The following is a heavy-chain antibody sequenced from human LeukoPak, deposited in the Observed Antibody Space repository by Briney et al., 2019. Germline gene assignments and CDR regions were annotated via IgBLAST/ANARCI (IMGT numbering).Heavy chain of an antibody. J-gene: IGHJ4*02. Sequence: GASVKVSCKASGYTFTSYYIHWVRQAHGQGLEWMGVFNPNTGRPTYAQKFQGRVTMTSDTSTNTVYMGFSSLRSEDTAVYYCAGGGYYYDSGSYYNHFDYWGQGTLVTVSS. CDR3: AGGGYYYDSGSYYNHFDY. CDR1: GYTFTSYY. CDR2: FNPNTGRP. D-gene: IGHD3-10*01. V-gene: IGHV1-46*01.